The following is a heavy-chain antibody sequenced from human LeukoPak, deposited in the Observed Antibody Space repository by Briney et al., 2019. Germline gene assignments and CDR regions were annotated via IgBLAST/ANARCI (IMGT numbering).Heavy chain of an antibody. D-gene: IGHD5-18*01. J-gene: IGHJ3*02. Sequence: GASVKVSCKASGYTFTSYDINWVRQATGQGLEWMGWMNPNSGNTGDAQKFQGRVTITRNTSISTAYMELSSLKSEDTAVYYCARGGSWIQLWLAFDIWGQGTMVTVSS. CDR2: MNPNSGNT. CDR3: ARGGSWIQLWLAFDI. CDR1: GYTFTSYD. V-gene: IGHV1-8*03.